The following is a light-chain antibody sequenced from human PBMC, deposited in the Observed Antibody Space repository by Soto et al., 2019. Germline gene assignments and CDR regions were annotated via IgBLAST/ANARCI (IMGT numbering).Light chain of an antibody. CDR1: QSVSSY. Sequence: EIVLTQSPGTLSLSPGERASLSCRASQSVSSYLAWYQQKPGQVPRLLIYDASNRATGIPARFSGSGSGTDFTLTISSLEPEDFAVYYCQQYGSSPKTFGQGTKVDI. V-gene: IGKV3-20*01. J-gene: IGKJ1*01. CDR3: QQYGSSPKT. CDR2: DAS.